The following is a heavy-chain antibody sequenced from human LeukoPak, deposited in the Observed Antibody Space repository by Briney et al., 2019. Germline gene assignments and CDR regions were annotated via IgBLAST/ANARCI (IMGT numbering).Heavy chain of an antibody. CDR2: IYYSGST. CDR3: ARNASDSGTSYFDY. CDR1: GGSISSSTYY. D-gene: IGHD1-26*01. V-gene: IGHV4-39*01. J-gene: IGHJ4*02. Sequence: PSETLSLTCTVSGGSISSSTYYWGWIRQPPGKGLEWIGSIYYSGSTSYNPSLKSRVTISVDTSKNQFSLKLDSVTAADTAVYYCARNASDSGTSYFDYWGQGTPVTVSS.